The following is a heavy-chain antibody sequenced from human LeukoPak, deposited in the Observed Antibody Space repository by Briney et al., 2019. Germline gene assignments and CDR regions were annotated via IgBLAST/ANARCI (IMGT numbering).Heavy chain of an antibody. CDR1: GGTFSSYA. J-gene: IGHJ4*02. D-gene: IGHD3-22*01. CDR2: IIPIFGTA. V-gene: IGHV1-69*13. CDR3: ARPGTYYYDSSGYPPLDN. Sequence: GASVKVSCKASGGTFSSYAISWVRQAPGQGLEWMGGIIPIFGTANYAQKFQGRVTITADESTSTAYMELSSLRSEDTAVYYCARPGTYYYDSSGYPPLDNWGQGTLVTVSS.